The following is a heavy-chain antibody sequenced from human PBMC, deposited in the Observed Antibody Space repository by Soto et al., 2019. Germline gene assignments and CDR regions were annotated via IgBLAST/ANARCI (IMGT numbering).Heavy chain of an antibody. D-gene: IGHD6-6*01. CDR1: GGSISTSSW. CDR2: IYQSGST. J-gene: IGHJ4*02. Sequence: SETLSLTCAVSGGSISTSSWWSWVRQPPGKGLEWIGEIYQSGSTSYNPSLKSRITISVDKSKNQFSLMLTSVTAADTAVYYCVKSIADRPGHFDYWGQGTLVTVSS. CDR3: VKSIADRPGHFDY. V-gene: IGHV4-4*02.